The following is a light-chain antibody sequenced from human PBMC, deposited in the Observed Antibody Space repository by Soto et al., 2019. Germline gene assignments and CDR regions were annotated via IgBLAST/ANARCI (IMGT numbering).Light chain of an antibody. Sequence: DIVMTQSPLSLPVTPGEPASICCRSSQSLLQTNGYTYLDWYLQKPGQSPQLLIYLTSIRASGVPDRFSGSGSGTEFTLKISKVEAEDVGVYYCMQSLQTPPWTFGPGTQ. CDR1: QSLLQTNGYTY. J-gene: IGKJ1*01. V-gene: IGKV2-28*01. CDR3: MQSLQTPPWT. CDR2: LTS.